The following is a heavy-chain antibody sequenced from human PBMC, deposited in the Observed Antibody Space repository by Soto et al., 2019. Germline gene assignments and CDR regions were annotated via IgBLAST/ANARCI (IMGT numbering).Heavy chain of an antibody. CDR3: AKDGRGSGSHYNSFGY. CDR1: GFTVGNNY. D-gene: IGHD3-10*01. V-gene: IGHV3-53*01. CDR2: IYSTGTT. J-gene: IGHJ4*02. Sequence: EVQLVESGGGLIQPGGSLKLSCAASGFTVGNNYMSWVRQAPGKGLEWGSLIYSTGTTKYADSVKGRFTVSRDNAKNTLYLQMNSLRAEDTALYYCAKDGRGSGSHYNSFGYWGQGTLVTVSS.